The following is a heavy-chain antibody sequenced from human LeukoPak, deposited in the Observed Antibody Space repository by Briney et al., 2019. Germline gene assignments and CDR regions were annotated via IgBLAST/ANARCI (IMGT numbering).Heavy chain of an antibody. J-gene: IGHJ3*02. CDR2: IHNNGRT. Sequence: PSETLSLTCTVYGGSINNYYWRWIRQPPGKGLGWIGYIHNNGRTNYNPSLKSRVTMSLDTSKNQFSLNLRSVTAADAAVYYCARHDYYYDSSTYHAAFDTWGQGTMVTVSS. CDR1: GGSINNYY. V-gene: IGHV4-59*08. CDR3: ARHDYYYDSSTYHAAFDT. D-gene: IGHD3-22*01.